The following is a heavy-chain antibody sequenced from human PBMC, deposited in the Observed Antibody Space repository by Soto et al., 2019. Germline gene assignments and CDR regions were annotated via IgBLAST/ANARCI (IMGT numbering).Heavy chain of an antibody. V-gene: IGHV1-46*01. D-gene: IGHD4-17*01. Sequence: KVSCKASGYTFTSYYMHWVRQAPGQGLEWMGIINPSGGSTSYAQKFQGRVTMTRDTSTSTVYMELSSLRSEDTAVYYCARAQFKMVTTYYYYYGMDVWGQGTTVTVSS. CDR3: ARAQFKMVTTYYYYYGMDV. CDR2: INPSGGST. J-gene: IGHJ6*02. CDR1: GYTFTSYY.